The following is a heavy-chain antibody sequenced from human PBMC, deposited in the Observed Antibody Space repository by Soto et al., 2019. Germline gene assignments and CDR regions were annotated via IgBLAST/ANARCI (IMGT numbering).Heavy chain of an antibody. J-gene: IGHJ4*02. CDR2: ISSNGGST. V-gene: IGHV3-64D*06. Sequence: PVGSLRLSCSASGFTFGSYAMHWVRPAPGKGLEYVSAISSNGGSTYYADSVKGRFTISRDNSKNTLYLQMSSLRAEDTAVYYCVKGGYCSGGSCYSFDYWGQGTLVTVSS. CDR1: GFTFGSYA. D-gene: IGHD2-15*01. CDR3: VKGGYCSGGSCYSFDY.